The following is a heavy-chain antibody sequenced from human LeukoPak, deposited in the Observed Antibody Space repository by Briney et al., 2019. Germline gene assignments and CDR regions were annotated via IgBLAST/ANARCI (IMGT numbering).Heavy chain of an antibody. V-gene: IGHV3-43*02. J-gene: IGHJ6*03. CDR3: AKKKGGYGPYYYYYYMDV. CDR1: GFTFDDYA. CDR2: ISGDGGTI. D-gene: IGHD4-17*01. Sequence: GSLRLSCSASGFTFDDYAMHWVRQAPGKGLEWVSLISGDGGTIYYADSVKGRFTISRDNSKNTLYLQMNSLRAEDTAVYYCAKKKGGYGPYYYYYYMDVWGKGTTVTVSS.